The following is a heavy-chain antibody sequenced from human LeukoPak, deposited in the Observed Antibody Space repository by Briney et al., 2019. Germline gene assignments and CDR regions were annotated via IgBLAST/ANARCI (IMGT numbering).Heavy chain of an antibody. CDR3: ARAAGAPYYDFPY. CDR2: IIHSGST. D-gene: IGHD3-3*01. V-gene: IGHV4-34*12. J-gene: IGHJ4*02. Sequence: PGGSLRLSCAASGFTFSSYWMSWDRQPPGKGLEWIGEIIHSGSTNYNPSLKSRVSISVDTSKNQFSLKLSSVTAADTAVYYCARAAGAPYYDFPYWGQGTLVIVSS. CDR1: GFTFSSYW.